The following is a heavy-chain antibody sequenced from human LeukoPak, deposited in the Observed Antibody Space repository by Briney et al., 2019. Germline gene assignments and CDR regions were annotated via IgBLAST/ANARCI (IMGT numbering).Heavy chain of an antibody. CDR2: INHSGST. CDR3: ARGRKGRYYDSSGYYFVY. Sequence: PSETLPLTCAVYGGSFSGYYWSWIRQPPGKGLEWIGEINHSGSTNYNPSLKSRVTISVDTSKNQFSLKLSSVTAADTAVYYCARGRKGRYYDSSGYYFVYWGQGTLVTVSS. V-gene: IGHV4-34*01. CDR1: GGSFSGYY. D-gene: IGHD3-22*01. J-gene: IGHJ4*02.